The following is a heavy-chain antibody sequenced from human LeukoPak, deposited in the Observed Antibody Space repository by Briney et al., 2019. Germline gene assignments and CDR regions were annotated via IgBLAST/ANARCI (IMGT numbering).Heavy chain of an antibody. J-gene: IGHJ4*02. Sequence: GGSLRLSCAASGFTFSSYAISWVRQAPGKGLEWVSAISGSGGSTYYADSVKGRFTISRDNSKNTLYLQMNSLRAEDTAVYYCAKVTAAMVKFGKYYFDYWGQGTLVTVSS. V-gene: IGHV3-23*01. CDR2: ISGSGGST. CDR1: GFTFSSYA. CDR3: AKVTAAMVKFGKYYFDY. D-gene: IGHD5-18*01.